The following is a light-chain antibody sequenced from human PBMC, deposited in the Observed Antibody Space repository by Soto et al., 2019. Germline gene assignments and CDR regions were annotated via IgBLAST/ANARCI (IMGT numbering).Light chain of an antibody. J-gene: IGLJ3*02. V-gene: IGLV2-14*01. CDR2: EVS. CDR3: CSYTASDLWV. Sequence: QSALTQPASVSGSPGQSITISCTGSSSDVGYHNYVSWYQQHPGKAPKLMIYEVSDRPSGVSNRFSGSKSGNTASLTISGLQADDEADYFCCSYTASDLWVFGGGTKLTVL. CDR1: SSDVGYHNY.